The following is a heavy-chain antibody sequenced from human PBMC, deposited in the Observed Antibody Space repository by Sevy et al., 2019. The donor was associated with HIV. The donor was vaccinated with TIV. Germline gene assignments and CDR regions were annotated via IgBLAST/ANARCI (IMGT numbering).Heavy chain of an antibody. CDR1: GHTSSDYY. D-gene: IGHD4-4*01. V-gene: IGHV1-2*02. CDR3: ATEYSYDY. Sequence: ASVKVSCKASGHTSSDYYIQWVRQAPGLGLEWMGWINSKSGATSYPQKFQGRVTMTSDTSISTAYMELSRLRSDDTAVYYCATEYSYDYWGQGTLVTVSS. J-gene: IGHJ4*02. CDR2: INSKSGAT.